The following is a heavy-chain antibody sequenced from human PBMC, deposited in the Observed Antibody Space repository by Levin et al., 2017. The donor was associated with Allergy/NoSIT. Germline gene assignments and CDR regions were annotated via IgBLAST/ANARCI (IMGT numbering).Heavy chain of an antibody. Sequence: GGSLRLSCAASGFTFSSYAMSWVRQAPGKGLEWVSAISGSGGSTYYADSVKGRFTISRDNSKNTLYLQMNSLRAEDTAVYYCAKDTAARLRLLVVDYWGQGTLVTVSS. CDR2: ISGSGGST. CDR3: AKDTAARLRLLVVDY. J-gene: IGHJ4*02. D-gene: IGHD6-6*01. V-gene: IGHV3-23*01. CDR1: GFTFSSYA.